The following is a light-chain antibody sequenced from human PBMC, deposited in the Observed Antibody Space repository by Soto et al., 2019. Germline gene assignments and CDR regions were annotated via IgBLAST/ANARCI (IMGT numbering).Light chain of an antibody. CDR3: QQYSHFSP. CDR2: DTS. V-gene: IGKV1-5*01. J-gene: IGKJ1*01. CDR1: QSISRW. Sequence: DIQMTQSPSTLSASVGDRVTITCRASQSISRWLAWYQQKPGKAPNLLIYDTSSLAGGVPSRFSGSTSGTEFTLTISSLQADDSATYCGQQYSHFSPFRQGSKVDIK.